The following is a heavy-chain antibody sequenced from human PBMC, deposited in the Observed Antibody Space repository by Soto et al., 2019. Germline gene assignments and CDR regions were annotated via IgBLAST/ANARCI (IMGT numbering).Heavy chain of an antibody. D-gene: IGHD7-27*01. CDR2: INSDGSST. Sequence: GGSLRLSCAASGFTFSSYWMHWVRQAPGKGLVWVSRINSDGSSTSYADSVKGRFTISRDNAKNTLYLQMNSLRAEDTAVYYCATDTTGERLYWYFDLWGRGTLVTVSS. V-gene: IGHV3-74*01. CDR3: ATDTTGERLYWYFDL. J-gene: IGHJ2*01. CDR1: GFTFSSYW.